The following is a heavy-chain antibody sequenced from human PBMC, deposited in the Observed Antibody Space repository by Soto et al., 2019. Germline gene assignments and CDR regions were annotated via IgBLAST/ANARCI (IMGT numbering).Heavy chain of an antibody. D-gene: IGHD1-20*01. CDR3: VRDAYNRDAFDI. CDR1: GFNFITLS. V-gene: IGHV3-21*01. J-gene: IGHJ3*02. CDR2: ISASSSSI. Sequence: DVQLVESGGGLVKPGGSLRLSCVASGFNFITLSMNWVRQAPGKGLEWVSSISASSSSIYYAESVKGRFTVSRDNAKNSLYLQMNSLTAEDTALYYCVRDAYNRDAFDIWGQGTTVTVSS.